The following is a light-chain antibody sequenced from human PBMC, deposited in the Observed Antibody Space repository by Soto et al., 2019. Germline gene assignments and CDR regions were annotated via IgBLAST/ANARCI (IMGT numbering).Light chain of an antibody. CDR1: QSVTTF. CDR2: DAS. Sequence: EIVLTQSPVTLSLSPGERATLSCRASQSVTTFLAWYQQKPGQAPRLLIYDASKRATGIPARVSGSGSGTHLPLTISSLGPEDFAVYYCQQRTNWPLTFGGGTKVEIK. V-gene: IGKV3-11*01. CDR3: QQRTNWPLT. J-gene: IGKJ4*01.